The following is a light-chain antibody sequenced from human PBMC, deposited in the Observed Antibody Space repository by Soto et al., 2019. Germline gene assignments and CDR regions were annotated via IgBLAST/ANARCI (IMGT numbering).Light chain of an antibody. CDR1: QSVSSNY. J-gene: IGKJ1*01. V-gene: IGKV3-20*01. CDR2: GAS. CDR3: QQYGSSPPT. Sequence: EIVLTQSPGTLSLSPGERATLSCRASQSVSSNYLAWYQRKPGQAPRVLIYGASSRATGIPRRFSGSGSGTDFTLTITRLEPEDFAVYYCQQYGSSPPTFGQGTKVEVK.